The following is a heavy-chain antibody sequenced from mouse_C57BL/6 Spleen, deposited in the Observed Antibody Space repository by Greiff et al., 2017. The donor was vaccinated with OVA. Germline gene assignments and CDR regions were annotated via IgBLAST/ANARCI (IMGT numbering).Heavy chain of an antibody. Sequence: VQLQQSGAELVKPGASVKMSCKASGYTFTSYWITWVKQRPGQGLEWIGDIYPGSGSTNYNEKFKSKATLTVDTSSSTAYMQLSSLTSEDSAVYYCARLLIYYGNYAMDYWGQGTSVTVSS. V-gene: IGHV1-55*01. D-gene: IGHD2-1*01. CDR2: IYPGSGST. J-gene: IGHJ4*01. CDR3: ARLLIYYGNYAMDY. CDR1: GYTFTSYW.